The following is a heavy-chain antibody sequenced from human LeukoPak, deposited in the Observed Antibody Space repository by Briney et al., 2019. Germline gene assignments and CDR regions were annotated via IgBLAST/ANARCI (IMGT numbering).Heavy chain of an antibody. J-gene: IGHJ4*02. D-gene: IGHD1-26*01. Sequence: SVKVSCKASGYTFTGYYMHWVRQAPGQGLEWMGWINPNSGATNYAQKFQGRVTVTRDTSIGTAYMELSRLRSDDTAVYYCARDPRNYIDYWGQGTLVTVPS. CDR1: GYTFTGYY. V-gene: IGHV1-2*02. CDR2: INPNSGAT. CDR3: ARDPRNYIDY.